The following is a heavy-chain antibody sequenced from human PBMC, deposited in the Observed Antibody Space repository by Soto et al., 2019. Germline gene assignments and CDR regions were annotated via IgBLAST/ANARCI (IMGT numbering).Heavy chain of an antibody. CDR3: ARGGSLNWYFDL. Sequence: EVQLVESGGGLVQPGGSLRLSCAASGFTFSRYWMHWVLQAPGKGLVWVSRINSDGSSTSYADSVKGRFTISRDNAKNTLYLQMNSLRAEDTAVYYCARGGSLNWYFDLWGRGTLVTVSS. J-gene: IGHJ2*01. V-gene: IGHV3-74*01. CDR1: GFTFSRYW. CDR2: INSDGSST. D-gene: IGHD1-26*01.